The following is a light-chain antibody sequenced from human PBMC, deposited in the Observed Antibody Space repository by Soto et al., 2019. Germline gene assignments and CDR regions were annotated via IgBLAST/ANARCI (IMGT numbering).Light chain of an antibody. Sequence: IQMTQSPSTLSASVGDRVTITCLASQGISSYLAWYQQKPGKAPKLLIYAASTLQSGVPSRFSGSGSGTDFTLTISCLQSEDFATYYCQQYYSYPRTFGQGTRLEIK. CDR3: QQYYSYPRT. J-gene: IGKJ5*01. CDR1: QGISSY. CDR2: AAS. V-gene: IGKV1-8*01.